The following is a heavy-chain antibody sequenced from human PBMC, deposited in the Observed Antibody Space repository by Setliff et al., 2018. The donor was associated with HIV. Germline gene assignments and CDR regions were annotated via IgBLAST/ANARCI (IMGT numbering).Heavy chain of an antibody. CDR3: ARLGRAIDDGGSSLRLDF. V-gene: IGHV4-4*09. J-gene: IGHJ4*02. CDR1: DDSFSNYD. Sequence: SDDSFSNYDWTWIRQPPGKALQWIGYISSSGTTNYNPSLRSRVTISIETSNTHFSLWLRSVTAADTATYFCARLGRAIDDGGSSLRLDFWGQGMLVTVSS. D-gene: IGHD2-15*01. CDR2: ISSSGTT.